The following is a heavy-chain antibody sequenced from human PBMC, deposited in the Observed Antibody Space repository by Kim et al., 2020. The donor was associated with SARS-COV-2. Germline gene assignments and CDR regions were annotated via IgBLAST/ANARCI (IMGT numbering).Heavy chain of an antibody. J-gene: IGHJ4*02. D-gene: IGHD6-13*01. V-gene: IGHV3-7*03. CDR3: ARGSSWGGDF. CDR2: DK. Sequence: DKHYVDSVKGRFTISRDNAKNSLYLQMNSLRAEDTAMYYCARGSSWGGDFWGQGTLVTVSS.